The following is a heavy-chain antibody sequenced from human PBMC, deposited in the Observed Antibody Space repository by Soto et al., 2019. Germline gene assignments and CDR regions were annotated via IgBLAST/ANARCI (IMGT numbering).Heavy chain of an antibody. Sequence: QVQLQESGPGLVKPSGTLSLTCAVSGGSISSSNWWSWVRQPPGKGMEWIGEIYHSGSTNYNPSLKIRVTMSVDKSKNQFSLNLSSVTAADTAVYYCARDPRNPRIVGAARGWFDPWGQGTLVTVSS. V-gene: IGHV4-4*02. D-gene: IGHD1-26*01. CDR3: ARDPRNPRIVGAARGWFDP. CDR1: GGSISSSNW. J-gene: IGHJ5*02. CDR2: IYHSGST.